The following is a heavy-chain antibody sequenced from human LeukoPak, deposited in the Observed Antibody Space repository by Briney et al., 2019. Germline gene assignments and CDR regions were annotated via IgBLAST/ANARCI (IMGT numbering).Heavy chain of an antibody. CDR1: GFTFSSYG. V-gene: IGHV3-30*02. D-gene: IGHD3-10*01. CDR3: ARDRHDITMVRGVSYYYYYGMDV. J-gene: IGHJ6*02. CDR2: IQYDGSNK. Sequence: GGSLRLSCAASGFTFSSYGMHWVRQAPGKGLEWVTFIQYDGSNKYYADSVRGRFTISRDNSNNTLYLQMNNLRAEDTAVYYCARDRHDITMVRGVSYYYYYGMDVWGQGTTVTVSS.